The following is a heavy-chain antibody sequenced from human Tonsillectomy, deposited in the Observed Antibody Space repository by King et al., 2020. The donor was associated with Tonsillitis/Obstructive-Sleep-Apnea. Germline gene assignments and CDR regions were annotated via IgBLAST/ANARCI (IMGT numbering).Heavy chain of an antibody. CDR3: ASGPSAAGTYFDY. V-gene: IGHV4-34*01. D-gene: IGHD6-13*01. CDR2: INHSGST. J-gene: IGHJ4*02. Sequence: VQLQQWGAGLLKPSETLSLTCAVYGGSFSGYYWSWIRQPPGKGLEWIGEINHSGSTNYNPSLKSRVTISVDTSKNQFSLKLSSVTAADTAVYYCASGPSAAGTYFDYWGQGTLVTVSS. CDR1: GGSFSGYY.